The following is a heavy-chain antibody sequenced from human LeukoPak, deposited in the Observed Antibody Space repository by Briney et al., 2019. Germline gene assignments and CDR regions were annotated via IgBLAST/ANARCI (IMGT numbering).Heavy chain of an antibody. Sequence: SVRVSSTASGGTFSIYAISWVRQAPGQGLEWMGRIIPILGIANYAQKLQGRVTITADKSTSTDYMELSSLRSEDTAVYYCARADSSGYYLLYDSFDIWGQGTMVTVSS. CDR1: GGTFSIYA. CDR3: ARADSSGYYLLYDSFDI. J-gene: IGHJ3*02. V-gene: IGHV1-69*04. CDR2: IIPILGIA. D-gene: IGHD3-22*01.